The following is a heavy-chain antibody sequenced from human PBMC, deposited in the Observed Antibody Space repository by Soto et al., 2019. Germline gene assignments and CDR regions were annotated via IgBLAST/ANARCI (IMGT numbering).Heavy chain of an antibody. J-gene: IGHJ4*02. CDR1: GYTFTSYA. V-gene: IGHV1-3*01. Sequence: GASVKVSFKASGYTFTSYAMHWVRQAPGQRLEWMGWINAGNGNTKYSQKFQGRVTITRDTSASTAYMELSSLRSEDTAVYYCARDWNDLPPHYYFDYWGQGTLVTVSS. CDR3: ARDWNDLPPHYYFDY. D-gene: IGHD1-1*01. CDR2: INAGNGNT.